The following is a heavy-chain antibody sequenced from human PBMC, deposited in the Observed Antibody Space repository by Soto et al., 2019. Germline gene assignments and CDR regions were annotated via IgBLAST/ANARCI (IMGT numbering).Heavy chain of an antibody. D-gene: IGHD1-7*01. CDR3: TRAITGTTSLDY. V-gene: IGHV3-72*01. CDR1: GFTFSDYY. Sequence: ESGGGLVQPGGSLRLSCAGSGFTFSDYYIDWVRQAPGKGLEWVGRSRDKGNSYSTDYAASVKGRFTISRDASKNSLYLQMNSLKTEDTALYYCTRAITGTTSLDYWCQGTLVTVSS. J-gene: IGHJ4*02. CDR2: SRDKGNSYST.